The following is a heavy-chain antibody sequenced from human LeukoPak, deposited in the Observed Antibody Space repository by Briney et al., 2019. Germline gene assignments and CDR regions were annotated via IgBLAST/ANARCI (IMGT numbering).Heavy chain of an antibody. V-gene: IGHV3-7*01. CDR2: IKLDGSEK. CDR3: ARDGVLPSTVTTFDY. D-gene: IGHD4-17*01. CDR1: GFTFSSYW. J-gene: IGHJ4*02. Sequence: GGPLRLSCAASGFTFSSYWMSWVRQAPGKGLEGVANIKLDGSEKYYVDSVKGRFTISRDNAKNSLYLQMNSLRAEDTAVYYCARDGVLPSTVTTFDYWGQGTLVTVSS.